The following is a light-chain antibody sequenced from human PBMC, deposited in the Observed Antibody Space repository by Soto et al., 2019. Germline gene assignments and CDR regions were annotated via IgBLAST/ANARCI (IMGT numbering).Light chain of an antibody. Sequence: VLTQPASVSGAPGQSITISCTGTNSDVNYVSWHQQHPGKAPKLMIYEVINRSSGVSTRFSGSKSGNTASLTISGLQAEDEADYYCSSSTSSNTFVFGSGTKVTVL. CDR3: SSSTSSNTFV. V-gene: IGLV2-14*01. CDR2: EVI. CDR1: NSDVNY. J-gene: IGLJ1*01.